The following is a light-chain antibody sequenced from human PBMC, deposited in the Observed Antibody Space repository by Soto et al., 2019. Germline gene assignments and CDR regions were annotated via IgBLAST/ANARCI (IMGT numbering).Light chain of an antibody. CDR2: DAS. V-gene: IGKV3-15*01. J-gene: IGKJ1*01. CDR1: QSVSSN. Sequence: EIVMTQSPATLSVSPGERATLSCRASQSVSSNLGWYQQKPGQAPRLLIYDASTRATGIPARFSGSGSGTEFTLTISSLQSEDFEVYYCQQGDSWPWTFGQGTKVEIK. CDR3: QQGDSWPWT.